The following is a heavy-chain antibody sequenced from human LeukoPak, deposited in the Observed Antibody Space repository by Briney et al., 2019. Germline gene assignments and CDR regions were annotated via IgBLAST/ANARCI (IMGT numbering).Heavy chain of an antibody. CDR3: ARGSTGYSSSLV. D-gene: IGHD6-13*01. CDR2: ISAYNGNT. Sequence: ASVKVSCKASGYTFTSYGISWVRQAPGQGLEWMGWISAYNGNTNYAQKLQGRVTMTTDTSTSTAYMELSSLRSEGTAVYYCARGSTGYSSSLVWGKGTTVTVSS. J-gene: IGHJ6*04. CDR1: GYTFTSYG. V-gene: IGHV1-18*01.